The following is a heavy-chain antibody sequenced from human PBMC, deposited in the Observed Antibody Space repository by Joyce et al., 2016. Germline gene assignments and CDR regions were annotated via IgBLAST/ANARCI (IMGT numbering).Heavy chain of an antibody. CDR3: AKILTATYSSGWFLDY. D-gene: IGHD6-25*01. Sequence: QVQLVESGGGVVQPGRSLRLSCAASGLTIRNDGVHWVRQAPGKGLEWVAVISYDGIYKDDADSVKGRFTISRDNSKNTVCLEMNSLRTEDTAVYYCAKILTATYSSGWFLDYWGQGTLVTVSS. CDR1: GLTIRNDG. CDR2: ISYDGIYK. J-gene: IGHJ4*02. V-gene: IGHV3-30*18.